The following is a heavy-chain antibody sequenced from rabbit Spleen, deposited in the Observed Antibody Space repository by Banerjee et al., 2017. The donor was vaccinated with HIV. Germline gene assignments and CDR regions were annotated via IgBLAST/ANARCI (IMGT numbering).Heavy chain of an antibody. V-gene: IGHV1S45*01. CDR2: IYTNDGRT. J-gene: IGHJ4*01. CDR3: ARDLNVGSVGRVDLYL. D-gene: IGHD1-1*01. Sequence: QEQLVESGGGLVQPGASLTLTCKASGFSFSSGYDMCWVRQAPGKGLEWIACIYTNDGRTYYASWAKGRFTISKASSTVSLQMTSLTAADTATYFCARDLNVGSVGRVDLYLWGPGTLVTVS. CDR1: GFSFSSGYD.